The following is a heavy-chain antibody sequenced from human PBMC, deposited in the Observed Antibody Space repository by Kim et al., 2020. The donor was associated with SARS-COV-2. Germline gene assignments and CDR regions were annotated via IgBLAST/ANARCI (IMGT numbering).Heavy chain of an antibody. Sequence: GGSLRLSCAASGFTFSNAWMSWVRQAPGKGLEWVGRIKSKTDGGTTDYAAPVKGRFTISRDDSKNTLYLQMNSLKTEDTAVYYCTTSWGGCSGGSCYDYYYYGMDVWGQGTTVTVSS. J-gene: IGHJ6*02. CDR3: TTSWGGCSGGSCYDYYYYGMDV. V-gene: IGHV3-15*01. CDR2: IKSKTDGGTT. CDR1: GFTFSNAW. D-gene: IGHD2-15*01.